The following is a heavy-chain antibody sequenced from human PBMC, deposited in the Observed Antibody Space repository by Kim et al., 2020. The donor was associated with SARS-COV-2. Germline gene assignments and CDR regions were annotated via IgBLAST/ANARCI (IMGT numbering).Heavy chain of an antibody. V-gene: IGHV3-20*04. CDR1: GFTFDDYG. CDR3: ARACGGDCYSTYYYYGMDV. CDR2: INWNGGST. D-gene: IGHD2-21*02. J-gene: IGHJ6*02. Sequence: GGSLRLSCAASGFTFDDYGMSWVRQAPGKGLEWVSGINWNGGSTGYADSVKGRFTISRDNAKNSLYLQMNSLRAEDTALYYCARACGGDCYSTYYYYGMDVWGQGTTVTVSS.